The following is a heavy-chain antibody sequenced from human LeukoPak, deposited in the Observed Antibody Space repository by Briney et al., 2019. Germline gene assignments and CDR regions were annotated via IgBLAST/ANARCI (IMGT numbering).Heavy chain of an antibody. Sequence: ASVKVSCKASGYTFTSYGISWVRQAPGQGLEWMGWVSAYNGNTNYAQKLQGRVTMTTDTSTSTAYLELRSLRSDDTAVYYCAGDHARYYYGSGSYCNVLFLDAWGKGTLVTVSS. CDR3: AGDHARYYYGSGSYCNVLFLDA. CDR1: GYTFTSYG. J-gene: IGHJ5*02. D-gene: IGHD3-10*01. V-gene: IGHV1-18*01. CDR2: VSAYNGNT.